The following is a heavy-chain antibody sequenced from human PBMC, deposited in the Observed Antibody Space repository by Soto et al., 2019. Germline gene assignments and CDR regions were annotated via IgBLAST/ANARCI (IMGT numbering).Heavy chain of an antibody. Sequence: PGGSLRLSCAASGFTFSSYAMSWVRQTPGKGLEWVSAISDGGGSTYYADSVKGRFTISRDNSRNTLYLQMKSLRAEDTAVYYCAKHPLKVVAVAVDYWGQGTLVTVSS. D-gene: IGHD2-2*01. CDR3: AKHPLKVVAVAVDY. J-gene: IGHJ4*02. V-gene: IGHV3-23*01. CDR2: ISDGGGST. CDR1: GFTFSSYA.